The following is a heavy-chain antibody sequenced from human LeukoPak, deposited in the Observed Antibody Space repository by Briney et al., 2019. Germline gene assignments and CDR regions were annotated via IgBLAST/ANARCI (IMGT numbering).Heavy chain of an antibody. CDR1: GYSFTSYW. CDR2: IDPSDSYT. D-gene: IGHD3-16*02. V-gene: IGHV5-10-1*01. CDR3: ARNRAPGRYYDYVWGSYRPGQTIFDY. J-gene: IGHJ4*02. Sequence: GESLKISCKGSGYSFTSYWISWVRQMPGKGLEWMGRIDPSDSYTNYSPSFQGHVTISADKSISPAYLQWSSLKASDTAMYYCARNRAPGRYYDYVWGSYRPGQTIFDYWGQGTLVTVS.